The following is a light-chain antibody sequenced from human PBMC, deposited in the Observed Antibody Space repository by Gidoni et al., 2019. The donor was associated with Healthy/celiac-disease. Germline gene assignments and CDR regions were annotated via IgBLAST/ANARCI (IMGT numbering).Light chain of an antibody. CDR2: GAS. CDR3: QQYGSSPPLT. J-gene: IGKJ4*01. V-gene: IGKV3-20*01. CDR1: QSVSSSY. Sequence: EIVLTQSPGTLSLSPGERATLSCRASQSVSSSYLAWYQQKPGQAPRLLIYGASSRATGIPDRFSGSGSGTDVTLTISRLEPEDFAVYYCQQYGSSPPLTFGGXTKVEIK.